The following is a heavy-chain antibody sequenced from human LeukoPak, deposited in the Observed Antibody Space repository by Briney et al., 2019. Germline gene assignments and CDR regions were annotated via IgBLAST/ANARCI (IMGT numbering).Heavy chain of an antibody. D-gene: IGHD3-10*01. CDR3: AKGSAILWFGESPWYMDV. CDR1: GFTFSRHP. J-gene: IGHJ6*03. CDR2: IRYDGSNK. V-gene: IGHV3-30*02. Sequence: PGRSLRLSCAASGFTFSRHPMHWVRQAPGKGLEWLAFIRYDGSNKYYADSVKGRFTISRDNSKNTLYLQMNSLRAEDTAVYYCAKGSAILWFGESPWYMDVWGKGATVTISS.